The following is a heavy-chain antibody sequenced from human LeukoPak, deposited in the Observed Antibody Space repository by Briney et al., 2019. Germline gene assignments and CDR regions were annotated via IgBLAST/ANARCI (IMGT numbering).Heavy chain of an antibody. Sequence: ASVKVSCKASGYTFTGYYMHRVRQAPGQGLEWMGWISAYNGNTNYAQKLQGRVTMTTDTSTSTAYMELRSPRSDDTAVYYCARDARKGWAAEIDYWGQGTLVTVSS. CDR2: ISAYNGNT. J-gene: IGHJ4*02. D-gene: IGHD1-26*01. V-gene: IGHV1-18*04. CDR1: GYTFTGYY. CDR3: ARDARKGWAAEIDY.